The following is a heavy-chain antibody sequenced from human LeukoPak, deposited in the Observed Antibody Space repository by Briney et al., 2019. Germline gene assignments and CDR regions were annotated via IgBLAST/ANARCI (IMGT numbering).Heavy chain of an antibody. Sequence: GGSLRLSCAASGFTFSSYWMSWVRQAPGKGLEWVSSISSSSSYIYYADSVKGRFTISRDNAKNSLYLQMNSLRAEDTAVYYCATWGDDASYWGQGTLVTVSS. CDR3: ATWGDDASY. D-gene: IGHD3-10*01. CDR1: GFTFSSYW. CDR2: ISSSSSYI. J-gene: IGHJ4*02. V-gene: IGHV3-21*01.